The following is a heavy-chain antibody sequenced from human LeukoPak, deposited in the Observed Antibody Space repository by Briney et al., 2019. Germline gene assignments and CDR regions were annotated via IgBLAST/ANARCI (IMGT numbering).Heavy chain of an antibody. CDR3: AKKVMITFGGVIVTSWGYFDY. D-gene: IGHD3-16*02. J-gene: IGHJ4*02. CDR1: GFTFSSYA. V-gene: IGHV3-23*01. CDR2: ISGSGSST. Sequence: GGSLRLSCAASGFTFSSYAMSWVRQAPGKGLEWVSAISGSGSSTYYADSVKGRFTISRDNSKNTLYLQMNSPRAEDTAVYYCAKKVMITFGGVIVTSWGYFDYWGQGTLVTVSS.